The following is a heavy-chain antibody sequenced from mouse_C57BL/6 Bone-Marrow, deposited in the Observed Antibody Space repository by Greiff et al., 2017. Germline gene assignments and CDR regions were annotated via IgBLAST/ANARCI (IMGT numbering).Heavy chain of an antibody. CDR1: GYTFTSYG. D-gene: IGHD1-1*01. V-gene: IGHV1-58*01. CDR2: IYIGNGYT. J-gene: IGHJ1*03. Sequence: EVQLVESGAELVRPGSSVKMSCKTSGYTFTSYGINWVKQRPGQGLEWIGYIYIGNGYTEYNEKFKGKATLTSDTSSSTAYMQLSSLTSEDSAIYFCARDYYGSSSYWYFDVWGTGTTVTVSS. CDR3: ARDYYGSSSYWYFDV.